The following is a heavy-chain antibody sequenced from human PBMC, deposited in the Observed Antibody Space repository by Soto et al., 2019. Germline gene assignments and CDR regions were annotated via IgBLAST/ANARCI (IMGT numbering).Heavy chain of an antibody. Sequence: ASVKVSCKASGGTFSSYAISWVRQAPGQGLEWMGGIIPIFGTANYAQKFQGRVTITADEPTSTAYMELSSLRSEDTAVYYCAREQQLGPPHYYYYGMDVWGQGTTVTVSS. V-gene: IGHV1-69*13. J-gene: IGHJ6*02. D-gene: IGHD6-13*01. CDR3: AREQQLGPPHYYYYGMDV. CDR1: GGTFSSYA. CDR2: IIPIFGTA.